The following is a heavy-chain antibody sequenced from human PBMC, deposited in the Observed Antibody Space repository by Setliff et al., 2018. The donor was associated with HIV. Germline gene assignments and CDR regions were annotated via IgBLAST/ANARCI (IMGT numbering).Heavy chain of an antibody. CDR1: GYTFSNYD. J-gene: IGHJ6*03. D-gene: IGHD3-22*01. CDR2: MNPDSRNT. CDR3: ARARTDYYDRRRRSHYYIDV. Sequence: RASVKVSCKSSGYTFSNYDINWVRQAAGQGLEWMGWMNPDSRNTGYAQRFEGRVTLTWDTSISTAYLELNHLKSDDTAVYYCARARTDYYDRRRRSHYYIDVWARGATVTVSS. V-gene: IGHV1-8*02.